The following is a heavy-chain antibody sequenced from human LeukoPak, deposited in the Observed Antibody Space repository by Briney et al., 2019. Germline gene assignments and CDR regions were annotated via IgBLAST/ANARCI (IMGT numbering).Heavy chain of an antibody. CDR2: ISYDGSNK. V-gene: IGHV3-30*04. CDR1: GFTFSSYA. Sequence: GRSLRLSCAASGFTFSSYAMHWVRQAPGKGLEWVAVISYDGSNKYYADSVKGRFTISRDNSKNTLYLQMNSLRAEDTAVYYCARAHTMVRGVTNNWFDPWGQGTLVTVSS. D-gene: IGHD3-10*01. J-gene: IGHJ5*02. CDR3: ARAHTMVRGVTNNWFDP.